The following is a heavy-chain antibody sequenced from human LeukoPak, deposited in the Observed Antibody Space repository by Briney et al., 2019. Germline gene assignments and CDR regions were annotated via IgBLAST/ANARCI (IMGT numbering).Heavy chain of an antibody. V-gene: IGHV3-30*04. CDR1: GFTFKRYA. CDR2: MSYDGNFI. Sequence: PGRSLRLSCAASGFTFKRYAMHWVRQAPGKGLEWVTIMSYDGNFIYYSDSVKGRFTISRDNSNDTLYLQMNSLRADDTAIYYCARGRSVYGSGSYSDYWGQGTLVTVSS. J-gene: IGHJ4*02. CDR3: ARGRSVYGSGSYSDY. D-gene: IGHD3-10*01.